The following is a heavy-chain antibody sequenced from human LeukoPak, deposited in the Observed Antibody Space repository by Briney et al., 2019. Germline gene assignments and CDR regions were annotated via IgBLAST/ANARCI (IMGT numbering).Heavy chain of an antibody. CDR1: GYTFTSYG. CDR2: ISAYNGNT. D-gene: IGHD3-10*01. J-gene: IGHJ6*03. V-gene: IGHV1-18*01. CDR3: AKISRRNYGSVIGPTKGYMDV. Sequence: ASVKVSCKASGYTFTSYGISWVRQAPGQGLEWMGWISAYNGNTNYAQKLQGRVTMTTDTSTSTAYMELRSLRSDDTAVYYCAKISRRNYGSVIGPTKGYMDVWGKGTTVTVSS.